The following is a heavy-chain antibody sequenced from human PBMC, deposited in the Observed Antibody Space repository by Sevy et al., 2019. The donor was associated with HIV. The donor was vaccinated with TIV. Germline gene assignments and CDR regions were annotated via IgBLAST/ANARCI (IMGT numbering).Heavy chain of an antibody. Sequence: GESLKISCSASEFTFSSYAMSWVRQAPGKGLEWVSSISGRGRFTYYADFVEGRFIISRDNSKNTLSVQMNSLRAEDTAVYYCAKGFCSGATCPRDYYYYGMDVWGQGTTVTVSS. CDR3: AKGFCSGATCPRDYYYYGMDV. D-gene: IGHD2-15*01. V-gene: IGHV3-23*01. CDR2: ISGRGRFT. CDR1: EFTFSSYA. J-gene: IGHJ6*02.